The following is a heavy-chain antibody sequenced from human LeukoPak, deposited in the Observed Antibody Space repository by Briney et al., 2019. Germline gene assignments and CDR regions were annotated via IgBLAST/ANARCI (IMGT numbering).Heavy chain of an antibody. D-gene: IGHD1-26*01. CDR1: GYTLIDLS. CDR3: ATHLGATLLDY. V-gene: IGHV1-24*01. CDR2: FDPEHGEP. J-gene: IGHJ4*02. Sequence: ASVKVSCKVSGYTLIDLSMHWVRQAPGKGLEWMGNFDPEHGEPIYAQRFQGRVTMTEDTSTDTAYMELSSLRSEDTAVYYCATHLGATLLDYSGQGTLVTVSS.